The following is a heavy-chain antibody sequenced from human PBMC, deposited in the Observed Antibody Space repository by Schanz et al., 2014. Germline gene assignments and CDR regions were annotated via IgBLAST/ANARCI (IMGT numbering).Heavy chain of an antibody. CDR3: AKDRQNRVNRVGYYYGMDV. J-gene: IGHJ6*02. CDR1: GFSFSDYS. Sequence: EVQLVESGGGLVQSGGSLRLSCAASGFSFSDYSMNWVRQAPGKGLEWLANINQDGSEEYYVDSLNGRFTISRDDAKNSLYLQMNSLRAEDTALYYCAKDRQNRVNRVGYYYGMDVWGQGTTVTVSS. D-gene: IGHD3-16*01. V-gene: IGHV3-7*03. CDR2: INQDGSEE.